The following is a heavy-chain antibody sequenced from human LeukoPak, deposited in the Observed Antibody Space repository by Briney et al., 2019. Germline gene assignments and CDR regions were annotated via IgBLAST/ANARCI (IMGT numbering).Heavy chain of an antibody. CDR2: ISAFNGET. Sequence: GASVKVSCKTYGYTFTSHGISWVRQAPGQGLEWIGWISAFNGETHYAQNLQGRVTMTTDTSTSTAYMELRSLRFDDTAVYYCARDPSNTSGRYTYFDDWGQGTLVTVSS. CDR1: GYTFTSHG. D-gene: IGHD3-16*02. V-gene: IGHV1-18*01. CDR3: ARDPSNTSGRYTYFDD. J-gene: IGHJ4*02.